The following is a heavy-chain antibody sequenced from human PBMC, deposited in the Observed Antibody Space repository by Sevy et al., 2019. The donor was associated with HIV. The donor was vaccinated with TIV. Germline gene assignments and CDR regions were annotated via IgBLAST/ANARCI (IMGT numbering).Heavy chain of an antibody. CDR3: ARDSSGYGNFDY. CDR2: IYYGGTT. J-gene: IGHJ4*02. D-gene: IGHD3-22*01. Sequence: SETLSLTCTVSGASMSSGGYLWTWTRQCPGKGLEWVGYIYYGGTTYYNPSLQSRVTISLDTSNNQFSLRLSSVTVADTAVYYCARDSSGYGNFDYWGQGTLVTVSS. CDR1: GASMSSGGYL. V-gene: IGHV4-31*03.